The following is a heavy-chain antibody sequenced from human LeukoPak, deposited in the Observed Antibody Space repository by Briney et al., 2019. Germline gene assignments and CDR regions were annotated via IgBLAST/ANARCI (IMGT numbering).Heavy chain of an antibody. CDR1: GYIFTSYW. J-gene: IGHJ4*02. D-gene: IGHD5-18*01. Sequence: GESLKISCKGSGYIFTSYWIGWVRQMPGKGLEWVAGIFGSGGSPHYADPVKGRFTISRDNSRNTVYLQINSLRAEDTAVYYCGKTTVGYSSGQKPAWPVDYWGQGTLVTVSS. CDR3: GKTTVGYSSGQKPAWPVDY. CDR2: IFGSGGSP. V-gene: IGHV3-23*01.